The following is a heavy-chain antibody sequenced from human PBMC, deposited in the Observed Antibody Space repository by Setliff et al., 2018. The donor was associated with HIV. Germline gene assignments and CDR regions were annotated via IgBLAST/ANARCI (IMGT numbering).Heavy chain of an antibody. Sequence: ASVKVSCKASGYTFTNFGITWVRQAPGQGLEWMGWISPYNGNTNFAPELHGRVTMTTDTSTSTASLELRSLRSDDTAVYYCARDRIPSKWLLESDYWGQGTLVTVSS. CDR3: ARDRIPSKWLLESDY. CDR2: ISPYNGNT. J-gene: IGHJ4*02. CDR1: GYTFTNFG. D-gene: IGHD3-22*01. V-gene: IGHV1-18*01.